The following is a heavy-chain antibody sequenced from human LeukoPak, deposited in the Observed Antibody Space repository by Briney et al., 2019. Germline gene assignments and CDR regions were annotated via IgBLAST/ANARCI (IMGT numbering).Heavy chain of an antibody. Sequence: GGSLRLSCAASGFTFSSYWMSWVRQAPGKGLEWVANIKQDGSEKYYVDSVKGRFTISRDNAKNSLYLQMNSLRAEDTAVYYCARDRSSWTRDNWFDPWGQGTLVTVSS. J-gene: IGHJ5*02. V-gene: IGHV3-7*01. D-gene: IGHD6-13*01. CDR1: GFTFSSYW. CDR2: IKQDGSEK. CDR3: ARDRSSWTRDNWFDP.